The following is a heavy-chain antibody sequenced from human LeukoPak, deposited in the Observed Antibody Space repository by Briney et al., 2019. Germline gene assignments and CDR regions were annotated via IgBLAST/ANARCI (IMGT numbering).Heavy chain of an antibody. V-gene: IGHV1-8*01. CDR3: ARGTNAFDWLLHYYYYYMDV. Sequence: GASVKVSCKASGYTFTSYDINWVRQATGQGLEWMGWMNPNSGNTGYAQKFQGRVTMTRNTSISTAYMELSSLRSEDTAVYYCARGTNAFDWLLHYYYYYMDVWGKGTTVTISS. CDR2: MNPNSGNT. D-gene: IGHD3-9*01. CDR1: GYTFTSYD. J-gene: IGHJ6*03.